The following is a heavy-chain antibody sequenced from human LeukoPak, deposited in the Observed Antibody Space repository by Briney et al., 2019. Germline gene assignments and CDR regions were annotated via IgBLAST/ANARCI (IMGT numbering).Heavy chain of an antibody. D-gene: IGHD2-8*01. CDR2: ITVYNGDT. V-gene: IGHV1-18*01. J-gene: IGHJ4*02. CDR1: GYTFINHG. CDR3: ARGYSTERTQYFFDF. Sequence: ASVKVSCKASGYTFINHGVTWVRQAPAQGLEWMGRITVYNGDTKSAQKFQGRVTMTADTSTNTAYMELGSLTSDDTAVYYCARGYSTERTQYFFDFWGQGTLVTVSS.